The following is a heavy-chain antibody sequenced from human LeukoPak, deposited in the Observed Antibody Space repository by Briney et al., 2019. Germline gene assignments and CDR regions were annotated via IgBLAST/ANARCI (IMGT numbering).Heavy chain of an antibody. D-gene: IGHD6-13*01. CDR1: GFTFSGYG. V-gene: IGHV3-21*01. CDR2: ISSSSSYI. CDR3: ATTYSSSFRVY. Sequence: GGSLRLSCAASGFTFSGYGMHWVRQAPGKGLEWVSSISSSSSYIYYADSVKGRFTISRDNAKNSLYLQMNSLRAEDTAVYYCATTYSSSFRVYWGQGTLVTVSS. J-gene: IGHJ4*02.